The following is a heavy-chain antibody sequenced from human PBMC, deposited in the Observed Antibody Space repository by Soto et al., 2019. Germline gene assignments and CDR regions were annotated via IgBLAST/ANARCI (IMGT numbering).Heavy chain of an antibody. CDR2: IIPIFGTA. Sequence: QVQLVQSGAEVTKPGSSVKVSCKASGGTFSSYAISWVRQAPGQGLEWMGGIIPIFGTANYAQKFQGRVTITADESTSTAYMELSSLRSEDTAVYYCARDNYYDVREEDYGMDVWGQGTTVTVSS. V-gene: IGHV1-69*01. CDR3: ARDNYYDVREEDYGMDV. D-gene: IGHD3-22*01. CDR1: GGTFSSYA. J-gene: IGHJ6*02.